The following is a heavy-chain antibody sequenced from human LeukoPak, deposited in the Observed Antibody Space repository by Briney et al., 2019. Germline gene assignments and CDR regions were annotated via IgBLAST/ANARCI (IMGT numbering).Heavy chain of an antibody. CDR3: ARGVSTWGAGDAFDI. J-gene: IGHJ3*02. CDR1: GGSISSYY. Sequence: SETLSLTCTVSGGSISSYYWSWIRQPPGKGLEWIGYIYYSGSTNYNPSLKSRVTISVDTSKNQFSLKLSSVTAAGTAVYYCARGVSTWGAGDAFDIWGQGTMVTVSS. CDR2: IYYSGST. V-gene: IGHV4-59*01. D-gene: IGHD3-16*01.